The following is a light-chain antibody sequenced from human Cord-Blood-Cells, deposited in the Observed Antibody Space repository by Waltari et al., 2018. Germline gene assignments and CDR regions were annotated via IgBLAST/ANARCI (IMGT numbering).Light chain of an antibody. CDR2: EVS. J-gene: IGLJ2*01. CDR3: SSYAGSNNLV. Sequence: QSALTQPPSASGSPGHSVTISCTGTSRDVGGYNYVSWYQQHPGNAPKPMIYEVSKRPSGVPDRFSGSKSGNTASLTVSGLQAEDEADYYCSSYAGSNNLVFGGGTKLTVL. CDR1: SRDVGGYNY. V-gene: IGLV2-8*01.